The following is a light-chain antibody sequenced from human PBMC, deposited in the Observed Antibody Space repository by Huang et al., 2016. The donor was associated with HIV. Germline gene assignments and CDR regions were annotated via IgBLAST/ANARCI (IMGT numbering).Light chain of an antibody. CDR3: QHYNVYSLPFT. V-gene: IGKV1-5*03. CDR1: QSISRW. CDR2: EAS. J-gene: IGKJ2*01. Sequence: DIQMTQSPPTLSPSVGDRVTITCRASQSISRWLAWYQQKPGKAPKLLIYEASTLETEVPSRFSGSGSGTGFTLTISSMQPDDFATYYCQHYNVYSLPFTFGQGTKLEIK.